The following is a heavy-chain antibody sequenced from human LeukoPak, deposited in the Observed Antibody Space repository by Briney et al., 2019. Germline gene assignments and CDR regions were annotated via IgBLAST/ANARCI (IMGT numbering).Heavy chain of an antibody. J-gene: IGHJ5*01. CDR1: GFTFSSYS. Sequence: GGSLRLSCAASGFTFSSYSMNWVRQAPGKGLEWVSTTSSSRSYISYADSVKGRFTTSRDNAKNSLYLQMNSLRAEDTAVYYCARGENLAAFDFWGQGTLVTVSS. CDR3: ARGENLAAFDF. CDR2: TSSSRSYI. D-gene: IGHD6-13*01. V-gene: IGHV3-21*01.